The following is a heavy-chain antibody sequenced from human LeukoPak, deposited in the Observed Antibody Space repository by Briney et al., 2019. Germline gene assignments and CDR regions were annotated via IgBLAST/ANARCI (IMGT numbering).Heavy chain of an antibody. CDR1: GFTFSSYA. Sequence: PGGSLRLSCAASGFTFSSYAMTWVRQAPGKGLEWVSTISGSGGSTYYADSVKGRFTISRDSSKNTPYLQMNSLRAEDTAVYYCAKDKGHIVVANMPFDIWGQGTMVTVSS. CDR2: ISGSGGST. V-gene: IGHV3-23*01. D-gene: IGHD2-15*01. CDR3: AKDKGHIVVANMPFDI. J-gene: IGHJ3*02.